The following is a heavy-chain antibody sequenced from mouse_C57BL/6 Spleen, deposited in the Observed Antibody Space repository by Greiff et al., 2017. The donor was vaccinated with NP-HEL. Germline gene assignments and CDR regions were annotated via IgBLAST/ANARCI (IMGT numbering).Heavy chain of an antibody. CDR1: GYTFTDYE. V-gene: IGHV1-15*01. CDR2: IDPETGGT. CDR3: TRSTTVVASYYFDY. D-gene: IGHD1-1*01. J-gene: IGHJ2*01. Sequence: QVQLQQSGAELVRPGASVTLSCKASGYTFTDYEMHWVKQTPVHGLEWIGAIDPETGGTAYNQKFKGKARLTADKSSSTAYMELRSLTSEDSAVYYCTRSTTVVASYYFDYWGQGTTLTVSS.